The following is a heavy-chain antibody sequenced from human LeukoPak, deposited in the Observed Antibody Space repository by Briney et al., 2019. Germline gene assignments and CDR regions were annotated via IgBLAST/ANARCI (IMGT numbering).Heavy chain of an antibody. CDR2: INRDGSST. CDR1: GFTFSRYW. CDR3: VRGSTSDWYPADY. V-gene: IGHV3-74*01. Sequence: GGSLRLSCTASGFTFSRYWMHWVRQDPGKGLVWVSRINRDGSSTTYADSVKGRFTISRDNAKNTLYLQMNSLRVEDTAVYHCVRGSTSDWYPADYWGQGTLVTVSS. J-gene: IGHJ4*02. D-gene: IGHD6-19*01.